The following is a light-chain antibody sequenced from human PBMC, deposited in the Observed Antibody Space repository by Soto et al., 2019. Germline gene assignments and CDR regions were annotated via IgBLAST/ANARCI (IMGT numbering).Light chain of an antibody. CDR1: QSVSSN. V-gene: IGKV3-15*01. CDR2: GAS. J-gene: IGKJ1*01. CDR3: QQYNNWPPWT. Sequence: EIVMTQSPATLSVSPGERATLSCRASQSVSSNFAWYQQKPGQAPRLLIYGASTRATGITARFSGTGSGTEFTLTISSLQSEDFSVYYCQQYNNWPPWTFGQGTKVEIK.